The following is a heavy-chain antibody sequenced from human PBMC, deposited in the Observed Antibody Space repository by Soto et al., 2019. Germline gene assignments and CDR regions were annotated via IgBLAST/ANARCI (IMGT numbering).Heavy chain of an antibody. D-gene: IGHD3-10*01. J-gene: IGHJ4*02. CDR3: ARHFVAVVIKGWGY. Sequence: SETLSLTCNVSGGSIDRSNYYWDWLRQPPGKGLEWIGTTYYNGNAYDSPSLRRRVSMSVDTSKNQFSLKLVSVTAADTAVYYCARHFVAVVIKGWGYWGQGTLVTVS. CDR1: GGSIDRSNYY. V-gene: IGHV4-39*01. CDR2: TYYNGNA.